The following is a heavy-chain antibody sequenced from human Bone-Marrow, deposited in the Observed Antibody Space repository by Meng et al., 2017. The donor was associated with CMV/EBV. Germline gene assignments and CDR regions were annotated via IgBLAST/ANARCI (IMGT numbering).Heavy chain of an antibody. CDR2: ISYDGSNK. CDR3: ARQLGYCSSTNCYPGAFDI. D-gene: IGHD2-2*01. CDR1: GFTFSSYA. V-gene: IGHV3-30*14. Sequence: GGSLRLSCAASGFTFSSYAMHWVRQAPGKGLEWVAVISYDGSNKYYADSVKGRFTISRDNSKNTLYLQMNSLRAEDTAVYHCARQLGYCSSTNCYPGAFDIWGQGTMVTVSS. J-gene: IGHJ3*02.